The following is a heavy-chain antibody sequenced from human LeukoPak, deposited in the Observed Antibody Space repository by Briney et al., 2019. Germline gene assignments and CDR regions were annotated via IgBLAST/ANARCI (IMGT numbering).Heavy chain of an antibody. Sequence: SQTLSLTCAISGDTVSSNTAAWNWIRQSPTRGLEWLGRTYYRSKWNNDYAVSVQNRITINPDTSKNQFSLQLKSATPEDTAVYYCTRQRSTSTDYYGMDVWGQGTTVTVSS. D-gene: IGHD6-6*01. CDR2: TYYRSKWNN. V-gene: IGHV6-1*01. J-gene: IGHJ6*02. CDR1: GDTVSSNTAA. CDR3: TRQRSTSTDYYGMDV.